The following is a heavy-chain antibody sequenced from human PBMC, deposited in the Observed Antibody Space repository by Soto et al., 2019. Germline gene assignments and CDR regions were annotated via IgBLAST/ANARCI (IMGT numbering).Heavy chain of an antibody. D-gene: IGHD6-6*01. CDR1: GFTFSSYG. Sequence: GGSLRLSCAASGFTFSSYGMHWVRQAPGKGLEWVAVIWYDGSNKYYADSVKGRFTISRDNSKNTLYLQMNSLRAEDTAVYYCAREGAVAARYDYYYYGMDVWGQGTTVTVSS. CDR3: AREGAVAARYDYYYYGMDV. V-gene: IGHV3-33*01. J-gene: IGHJ6*02. CDR2: IWYDGSNK.